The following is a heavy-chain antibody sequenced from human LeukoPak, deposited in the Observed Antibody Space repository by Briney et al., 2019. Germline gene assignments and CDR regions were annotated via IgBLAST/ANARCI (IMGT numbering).Heavy chain of an antibody. V-gene: IGHV3-7*04. CDR1: GFTFSSYW. CDR2: IKQDGSEK. CDR3: ARGLGYCSSTSCYYDY. D-gene: IGHD2-2*01. J-gene: IGHJ4*02. Sequence: PGGSLRLSCAASGFTFSSYWMSWVRQAPGKGLEWVANIKQDGSEKYYVDSVKGRFTISRDNAKNSLYLQMNSLRAEDTAVYYCARGLGYCSSTSCYYDYWGQGTLVTVSS.